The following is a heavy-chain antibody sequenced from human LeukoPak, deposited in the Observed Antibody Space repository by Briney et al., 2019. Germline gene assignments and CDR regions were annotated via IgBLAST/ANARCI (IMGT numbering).Heavy chain of an antibody. CDR2: INHSGSA. Sequence: PSETQSLTCAVYGGSFSGYYWSWIRQPPGKGLEWIGEINHSGSANYNPSLKSRVTVSVDKSKNQFSLKLSSVTAADTAIYYCARGTDYYDSSGYLGNAFDIWGQGTMVTVSS. D-gene: IGHD3-22*01. CDR3: ARGTDYYDSSGYLGNAFDI. J-gene: IGHJ3*02. CDR1: GGSFSGYY. V-gene: IGHV4-34*01.